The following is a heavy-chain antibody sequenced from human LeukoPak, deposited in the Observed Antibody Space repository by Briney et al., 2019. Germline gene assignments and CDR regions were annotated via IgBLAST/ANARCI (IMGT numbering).Heavy chain of an antibody. J-gene: IGHJ3*02. CDR2: IHYSGST. Sequence: PSETLSLTCTVSGGSISSSSYYWGWIRQPPGKGLEWIGSIHYSGSTYYNLSLKSRVTISVDTSKNQFSLKVKSVNAADTAVYYCARPRASRTYPNDAFDIWGQGTMVTVSS. CDR3: ARPRASRTYPNDAFDI. D-gene: IGHD2-2*01. V-gene: IGHV4-39*01. CDR1: GGSISSSSYY.